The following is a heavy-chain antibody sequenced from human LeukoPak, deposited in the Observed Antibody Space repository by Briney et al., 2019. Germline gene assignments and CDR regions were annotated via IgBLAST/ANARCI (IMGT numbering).Heavy chain of an antibody. CDR3: AREEITMIVVEDYYYYGMDV. V-gene: IGHV4-4*07. CDR2: IYTSGST. CDR1: GGSISSYY. Sequence: PSETLSLTCTVSGGSISSYYWSWIRQSAGKGLEWIGRIYTSGSTNYNPSLKSRVTMSVDTSKNQFSLKLSSVTAADTAVYYCAREEITMIVVEDYYYYGMDVWGQGTTVTVSS. D-gene: IGHD3-22*01. J-gene: IGHJ6*02.